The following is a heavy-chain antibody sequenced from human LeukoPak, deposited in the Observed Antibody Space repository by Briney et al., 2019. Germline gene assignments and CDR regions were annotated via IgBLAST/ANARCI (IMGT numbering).Heavy chain of an antibody. CDR1: GGSISSHY. CDR2: IYYSGST. D-gene: IGHD2-15*01. CDR3: ARAGVCSGGICYDPNWFDP. J-gene: IGHJ5*02. V-gene: IGHV4-59*11. Sequence: SETLSLTCTVSGGSISSHYWSWIRQPPGKGLEWIGYIYYSGSTNYNPSLKSRVTISVDTSKNQFSLKLSSVTAADTAVYYCARAGVCSGGICYDPNWFDPWGQGTLVTVSS.